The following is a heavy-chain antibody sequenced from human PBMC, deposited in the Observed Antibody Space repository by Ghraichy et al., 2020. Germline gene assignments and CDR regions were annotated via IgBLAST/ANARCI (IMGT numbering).Heavy chain of an antibody. D-gene: IGHD5-12*01. CDR2: ISAYNGNT. CDR3: ARDLAYSGYDFLSQQNYFDY. Sequence: ASVKVSCKASGYTFTSYGISWVRQAPGQGLEWMGWISAYNGNTNYAQKLQGRVTMTTDTSTSTAYMELRSLRSDDTAVYYCARDLAYSGYDFLSQQNYFDYWGQGTLVTVSS. CDR1: GYTFTSYG. J-gene: IGHJ4*02. V-gene: IGHV1-18*01.